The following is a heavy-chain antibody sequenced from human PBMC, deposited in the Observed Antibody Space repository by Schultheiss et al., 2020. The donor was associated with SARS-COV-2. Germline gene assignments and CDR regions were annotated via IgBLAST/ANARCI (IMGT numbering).Heavy chain of an antibody. CDR2: ISYDGSNK. Sequence: GGSLRLSCAASGFAFSAYAMSWVRQAPGKGLEWVAVISYDGSNKYYADSVNDRFTISRDNSRDTTYLQMNSLRLEDTGVYFCARSLPAPSTTTRFPFDLWGHGTMVTVSS. V-gene: IGHV3-30*01. CDR3: ARSLPAPSTTTRFPFDL. CDR1: GFAFSAYA. D-gene: IGHD3-3*01. J-gene: IGHJ3*01.